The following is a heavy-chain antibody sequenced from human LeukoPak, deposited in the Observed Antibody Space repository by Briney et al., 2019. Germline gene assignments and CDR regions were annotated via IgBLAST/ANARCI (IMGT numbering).Heavy chain of an antibody. CDR1: GFTFSSYS. J-gene: IGHJ4*02. D-gene: IGHD1-7*01. CDR3: AKVKGRGYNWNYYFDY. CDR2: ISGSGGST. Sequence: PGGSLRLSCAASGFTFSSYSMSWVRQAPGKGLEWVSGISGSGGSTDYADSVKGRFTISRDNSKNTLYLQMNSLRVEDTAVYYCAKVKGRGYNWNYYFDYWGQGTLVTVSS. V-gene: IGHV3-23*01.